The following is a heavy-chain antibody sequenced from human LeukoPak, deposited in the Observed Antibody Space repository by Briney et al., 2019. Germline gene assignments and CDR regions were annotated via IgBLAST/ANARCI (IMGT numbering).Heavy chain of an antibody. J-gene: IGHJ4*02. Sequence: GGSLRLSCAASGFTFSSYAMSWVRQAPGEGLEWVSAISGSGGSTYYADSVKGRFTISRDNSKNTLYLQMNSLRAEDTAVYYCATSSRASSGYSSLWGQGTLVTVSS. D-gene: IGHD3-22*01. V-gene: IGHV3-23*01. CDR1: GFTFSSYA. CDR3: ATSSRASSGYSSL. CDR2: ISGSGGST.